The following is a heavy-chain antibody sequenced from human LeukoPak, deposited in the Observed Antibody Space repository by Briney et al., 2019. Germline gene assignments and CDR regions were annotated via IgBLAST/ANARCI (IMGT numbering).Heavy chain of an antibody. Sequence: SETLSLTCAVSGYSISSGYYWGWIRQPPGKGLEWIGSIYHSGSTYYNPSLKSRVTISVDTSKNQFSLKLSSVTAADTAVYYCARGVTYGVGRNWFDPWGQGTLVTVSS. V-gene: IGHV4-38-2*01. CDR3: ARGVTYGVGRNWFDP. J-gene: IGHJ5*02. CDR2: IYHSGST. CDR1: GYSISSGYY. D-gene: IGHD4-23*01.